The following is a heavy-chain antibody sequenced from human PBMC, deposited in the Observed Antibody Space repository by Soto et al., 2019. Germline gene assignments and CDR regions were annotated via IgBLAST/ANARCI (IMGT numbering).Heavy chain of an antibody. CDR1: GFTFSSYG. CDR2: ISYDGSNK. CDR3: ARDYYRFNSGYGFSMDV. D-gene: IGHD5-12*01. J-gene: IGHJ6*02. V-gene: IGHV3-30*19. Sequence: GGSLRLSCAASGFTFSSYGMHWVRQAPGKGLEWVAVISYDGSNKYYADSVKGRFTISRDNSKNTLYLQMNSLRAEDTAVYYCARDYYRFNSGYGFSMDVWXQGTTVTVSS.